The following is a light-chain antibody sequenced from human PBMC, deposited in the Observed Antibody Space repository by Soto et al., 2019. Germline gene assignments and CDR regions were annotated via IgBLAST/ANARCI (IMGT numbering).Light chain of an antibody. Sequence: GDRVTITCRASQSISTWLAWYQQKPGKAPKLLIYKASGLESGVPSRFGGSGSGTDFTLTISRLEPEDFAVYFCQQYGSSPTTFGQGTKVDIK. CDR1: QSISTW. J-gene: IGKJ1*01. CDR3: QQYGSSPTT. V-gene: IGKV1-5*03. CDR2: KAS.